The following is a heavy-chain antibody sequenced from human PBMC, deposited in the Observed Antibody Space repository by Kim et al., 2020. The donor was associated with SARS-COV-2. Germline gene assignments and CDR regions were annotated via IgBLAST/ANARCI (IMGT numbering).Heavy chain of an antibody. CDR2: IDPSDSYT. Sequence: GESLKISCKGSGYSFTSYWISWVRQMPGKGLEWMGRIDPSDSYTNYSPSFQGHVTISADKSISTAYLQWSSLKASDTAMYYCARWTQDWSLVDDYWGQGTLVTVSS. CDR1: GYSFTSYW. D-gene: IGHD3-9*01. CDR3: ARWTQDWSLVDDY. J-gene: IGHJ4*02. V-gene: IGHV5-10-1*01.